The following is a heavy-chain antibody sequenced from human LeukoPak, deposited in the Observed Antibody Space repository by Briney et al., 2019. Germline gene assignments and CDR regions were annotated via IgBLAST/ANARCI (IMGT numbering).Heavy chain of an antibody. CDR3: ARESTKRTYNWFDP. J-gene: IGHJ5*02. D-gene: IGHD1-1*01. Sequence: GGSLRLSCAASGFTFSSYAMSWVRQAPGKGLEWVSAISGSGGSTYYADSVKGRFTISRDNAKNSLYLQMNSLRAEDTAVYYCARESTKRTYNWFDPWGQGTLVTVSS. CDR2: ISGSGGST. CDR1: GFTFSSYA. V-gene: IGHV3-23*01.